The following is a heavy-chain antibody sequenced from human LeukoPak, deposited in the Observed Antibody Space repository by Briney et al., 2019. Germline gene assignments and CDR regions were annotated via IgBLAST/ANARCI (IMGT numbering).Heavy chain of an antibody. CDR3: ARGRDPVLWFGELLYGDDAFDI. J-gene: IGHJ3*02. D-gene: IGHD3-10*01. CDR2: IYTSGST. CDR1: GGSISSYY. Sequence: PSETLSLTCTVSGGSISSYYCSWIRQLAGKGLEWIGRIYTSGSTNYNPSLKSRVTMSVDTSKNQFSLKLSSVTAADTAVYYCARGRDPVLWFGELLYGDDAFDIWGQGTMVTVSS. V-gene: IGHV4-4*07.